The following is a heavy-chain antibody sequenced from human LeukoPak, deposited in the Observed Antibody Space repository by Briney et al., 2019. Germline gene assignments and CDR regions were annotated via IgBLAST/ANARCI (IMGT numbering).Heavy chain of an antibody. CDR2: IRYDGSNK. J-gene: IGHJ4*02. CDR1: GFTFSSYG. D-gene: IGHD6-13*01. Sequence: PGGSLRLSCAASGFTFSSYGMHWVRQAPGKGLEWVAFIRYDGSNKYYADSVKGRFTISSDNSKNTLYLQMNSLRAEDTAVYYCAKDRGYSSPRGIDYWGQGTLVTVSS. CDR3: AKDRGYSSPRGIDY. V-gene: IGHV3-30*02.